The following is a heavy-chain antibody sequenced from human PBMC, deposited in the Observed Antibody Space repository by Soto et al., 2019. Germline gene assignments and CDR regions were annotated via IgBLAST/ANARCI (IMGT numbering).Heavy chain of an antibody. J-gene: IGHJ3*02. CDR3: AREGSGGVDAFDI. Sequence: SETLSLTCTVSGGSISSYYWSWIRQPPGKGLEWIGYIYYSGSTNYNPSLKSRVTISVDTSKNQFSLKLSSVTAADTAVYYCAREGSGGVDAFDIWGQGTMVTVSS. V-gene: IGHV4-59*01. CDR1: GGSISSYY. D-gene: IGHD6-19*01. CDR2: IYYSGST.